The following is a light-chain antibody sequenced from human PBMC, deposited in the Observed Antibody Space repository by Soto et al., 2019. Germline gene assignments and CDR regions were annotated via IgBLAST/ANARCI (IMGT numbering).Light chain of an antibody. CDR2: GAS. J-gene: IGKJ5*01. CDR1: QSIVYF. V-gene: IGKV1-39*01. CDR3: QHSYNTPIT. Sequence: DVQMTQSPSSLSASVGDRVTITCRASQSIVYFLNWYQQKPGTAPRLLIYGASSLQSGVPSRFSGRGYGTEFTLTISSLQPEDFATYYCQHSYNTPITFGQGTRLDIK.